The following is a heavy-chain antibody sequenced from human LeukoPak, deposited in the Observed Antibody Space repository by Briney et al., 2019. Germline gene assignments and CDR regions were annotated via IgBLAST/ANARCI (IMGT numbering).Heavy chain of an antibody. CDR2: IKQDGSKK. Sequence: GGSLRLSCAASGFTFSSYWMTWVRQAPGKGLEWVVNIKQDGSKKNYLGSVKGRFTISRDNAKNSLYLQMNSLRADDTAVYYCARDWSSEFDYWGQGTLVTVSS. CDR3: ARDWSSEFDY. CDR1: GFTFSSYW. J-gene: IGHJ4*02. V-gene: IGHV3-7*01. D-gene: IGHD1-26*01.